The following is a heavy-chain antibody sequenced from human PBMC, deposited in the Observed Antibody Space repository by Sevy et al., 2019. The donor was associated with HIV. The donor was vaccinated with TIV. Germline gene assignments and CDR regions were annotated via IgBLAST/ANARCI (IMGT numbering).Heavy chain of an antibody. J-gene: IGHJ4*02. CDR2: ISAYNGNT. D-gene: IGHD5-12*01. Sequence: ASVKVSCKASGYTFTSYGISWVRQAPGQGLEWMGWISAYNGNTNYAQKLQGRVTMTTDPFPSTAYMELRSLRSDDTAGYYCSRGGVDIVATTFDYWGQGALVTVSS. CDR1: GYTFTSYG. CDR3: SRGGVDIVATTFDY. V-gene: IGHV1-18*04.